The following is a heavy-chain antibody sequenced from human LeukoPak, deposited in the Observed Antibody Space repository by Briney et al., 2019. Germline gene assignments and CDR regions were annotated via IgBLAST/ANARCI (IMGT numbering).Heavy chain of an antibody. V-gene: IGHV1-69*04. Sequence: GASVKVSCKASGGTFSSYAISWVRQAPGQGLEWMGRIIPILGIANYAQKFQGRVTITADKSTSTAYMELSSLRSEDTAVYYCAREMTGHLEDVVRGVNRGGLDYWGQGTLVTISS. CDR1: GGTFSSYA. J-gene: IGHJ4*02. CDR3: AREMTGHLEDVVRGVNRGGLDY. CDR2: IIPILGIA. D-gene: IGHD3-10*01.